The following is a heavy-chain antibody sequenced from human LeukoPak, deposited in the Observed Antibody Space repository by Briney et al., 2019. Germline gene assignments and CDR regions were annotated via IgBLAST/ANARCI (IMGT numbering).Heavy chain of an antibody. D-gene: IGHD6-13*01. CDR2: INHSGST. Sequence: SETLSLTCAVYGGSFSGYYWSWIRQPPGKGLEWIGEINHSGSTNHNPSLKSRVTISVDTSKNQFYLKLSSVTAADTAVYYCARGGQQLVPDYWGQGTLVTVSS. V-gene: IGHV4-34*01. CDR1: GGSFSGYY. CDR3: ARGGQQLVPDY. J-gene: IGHJ4*02.